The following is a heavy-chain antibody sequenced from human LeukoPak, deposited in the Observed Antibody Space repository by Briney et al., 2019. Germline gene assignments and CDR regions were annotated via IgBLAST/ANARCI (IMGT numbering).Heavy chain of an antibody. CDR1: GYTFTGYY. J-gene: IGHJ6*02. CDR2: INPNSGGT. V-gene: IGHV1-2*02. Sequence: GASVKVSCKASGYTFTGYYMHWVRQAPGQGLEWMGWINPNSGGTNYAQKFQGRVTMTRDTSISTAYMELSRLRSDDTAVYYCASGYYDILTGYYNYYYYGMDVWGQGTTVTVSS. D-gene: IGHD3-9*01. CDR3: ASGYYDILTGYYNYYYYGMDV.